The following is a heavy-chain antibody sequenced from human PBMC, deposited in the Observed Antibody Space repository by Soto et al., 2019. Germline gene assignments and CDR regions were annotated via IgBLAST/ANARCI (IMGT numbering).Heavy chain of an antibody. Sequence: SETLSLTCTVSGGSVSSGSYYWSWIRQPPGKGLEWIGYIYYSGSTNYNPSLKSRVTISVDTSKNQFSLKLSSVTAADTAVYYCASGQSHWGNQVFDPWGQGTLVTVYS. D-gene: IGHD7-27*01. CDR2: IYYSGST. J-gene: IGHJ5*02. CDR3: ASGQSHWGNQVFDP. CDR1: GGSVSSGSYY. V-gene: IGHV4-61*01.